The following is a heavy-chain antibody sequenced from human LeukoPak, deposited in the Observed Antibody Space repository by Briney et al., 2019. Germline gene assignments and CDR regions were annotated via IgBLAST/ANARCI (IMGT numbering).Heavy chain of an antibody. CDR1: GFTFSSYA. V-gene: IGHV3-23*01. CDR2: IGGGGT. D-gene: IGHD3-3*01. J-gene: IGHJ6*02. CDR3: ARELTGARVAATYGVDV. Sequence: GGSLRLSCAASGFTFSSYAMSWVRQAPGKGLEWVSTIGGGGTYYADSVKGRFTISRDSSKSTVYLQVNSLRAEDTAVYYCARELTGARVAATYGVDVWGQGTTVAVSS.